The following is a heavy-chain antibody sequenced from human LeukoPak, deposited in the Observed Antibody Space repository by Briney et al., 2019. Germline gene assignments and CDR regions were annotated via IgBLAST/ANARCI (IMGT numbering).Heavy chain of an antibody. CDR3: ARSERVIFQYYYYYMDV. Sequence: SVKVSCKASGGTFSSYAISWVRQAPGQGLEWMGGIIPIFGTANYAQKFQGRVTITADESTSTAYMELSSLGSEDTAVYYCARSERVIFQYYYYYMDVWGKGTTVTISS. J-gene: IGHJ6*03. CDR1: GGTFSSYA. CDR2: IIPIFGTA. D-gene: IGHD2-15*01. V-gene: IGHV1-69*13.